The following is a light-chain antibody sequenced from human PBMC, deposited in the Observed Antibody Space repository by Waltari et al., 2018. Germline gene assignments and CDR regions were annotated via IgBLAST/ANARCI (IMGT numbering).Light chain of an antibody. CDR3: QQRSNWLT. CDR2: DAS. CDR1: QSVKTY. V-gene: IGKV3-11*01. J-gene: IGKJ4*01. Sequence: EIVLTQSPATLSLSPGDVATLSCRASQSVKTYIAWYQQKPGQSPRLLIYDASNRATGIPARFSGSGSGTDFTLTISSLEPEDFAVYYCQQRSNWLTFGGGTKVEIK.